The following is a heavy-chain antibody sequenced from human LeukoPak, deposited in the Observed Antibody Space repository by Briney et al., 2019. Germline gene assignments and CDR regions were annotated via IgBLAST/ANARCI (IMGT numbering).Heavy chain of an antibody. CDR2: ISGSGGST. V-gene: IGHV3-23*01. J-gene: IGHJ4*02. D-gene: IGHD3-10*01. CDR1: GFTFSTYP. CDR3: AKASTMVRGSLIS. Sequence: GGSLRLLCPPPGFTFSTYPMSWVRQAPGKGLDWASAISGSGGSTYYADSVKGRFTISRDNSKNTLYLQMNSLRAEDTAVYYCAKASTMVRGSLISWGQGTLVTVSS.